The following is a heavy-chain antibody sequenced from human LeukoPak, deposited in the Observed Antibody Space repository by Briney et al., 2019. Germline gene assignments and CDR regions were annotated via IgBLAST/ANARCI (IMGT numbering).Heavy chain of an antibody. CDR1: GGSFSGYY. CDR3: AGTDGIVVVPAATRGNWFDP. V-gene: IGHV4-34*01. CDR2: INHSGST. J-gene: IGHJ5*02. Sequence: SETLSLTCAVYGGSFSGYYWSWIRQPPGKGLEWIGEINHSGSTNYNPSLKRRVTISVDTSKNQFSLKLSSVTAADTAVYYCAGTDGIVVVPAATRGNWFDPWGQGTLVTVSS. D-gene: IGHD2-2*01.